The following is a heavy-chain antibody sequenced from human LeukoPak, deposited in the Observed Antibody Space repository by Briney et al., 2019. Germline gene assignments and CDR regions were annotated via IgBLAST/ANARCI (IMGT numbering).Heavy chain of an antibody. CDR1: GFTFSGSG. D-gene: IGHD6-13*01. V-gene: IGHV3-73*01. J-gene: IGHJ4*02. CDR2: IRRKANSYAT. Sequence: GGSLRLSCAASGFTFSGSGMDWVGQGAGKGREWVGRIRRKANSYATAYAAEGKGRFTISRDDSKNTAYLQMNSLKTEDTAVYYCTRPGNWGQGTLVTVSS. CDR3: TRPGN.